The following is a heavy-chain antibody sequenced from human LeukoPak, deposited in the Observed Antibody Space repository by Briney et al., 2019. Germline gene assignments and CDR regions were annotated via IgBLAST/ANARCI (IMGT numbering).Heavy chain of an antibody. CDR3: AKGPIAVAGTYFDY. Sequence: PGGSLRLSCAASGFTFDDYAMHWVRQAPGKGLEWVSGISWNSGSIGYADSVKGRFTISRDNAKNSLCLQMNSLRAEDMALYYCAKGPIAVAGTYFDYWGQGTLVTVSS. CDR1: GFTFDDYA. V-gene: IGHV3-9*03. D-gene: IGHD6-19*01. J-gene: IGHJ4*02. CDR2: ISWNSGSI.